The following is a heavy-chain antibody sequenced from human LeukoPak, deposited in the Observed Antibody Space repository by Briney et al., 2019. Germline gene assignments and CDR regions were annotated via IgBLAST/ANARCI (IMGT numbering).Heavy chain of an antibody. V-gene: IGHV1-18*04. CDR2: ISAYNGKT. D-gene: IGHD3-9*01. J-gene: IGHJ3*02. Sequence: ASVTVSCKASAYTLTSYGISWVRQAPGQGVEWMGWISAYNGKTNYAQKLQGRVTMTTDTSTSTAYMELRSLRPDDAAVYYCARGGRITIFPSAFDIWGQGTMVTVSS. CDR3: ARGGRITIFPSAFDI. CDR1: AYTLTSYG.